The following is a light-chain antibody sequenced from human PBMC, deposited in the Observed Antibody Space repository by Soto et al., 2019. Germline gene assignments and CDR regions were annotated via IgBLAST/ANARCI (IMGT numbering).Light chain of an antibody. CDR1: ERIYSAY. CDR3: QQYGNSPIT. Sequence: EFVLTQYPGTLSLSRGERATLSCRASERIYSAYLGWYQQKPGQAPRLLIYGTSSRATGIPDRFSGSGSGTDFTLTISRLEPEDFAVYYCQQYGNSPITFGQGTRLEIK. CDR2: GTS. J-gene: IGKJ5*01. V-gene: IGKV3-20*01.